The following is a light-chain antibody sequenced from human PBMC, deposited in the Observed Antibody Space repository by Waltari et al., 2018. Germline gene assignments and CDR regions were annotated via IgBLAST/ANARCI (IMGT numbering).Light chain of an antibody. CDR3: QQYNNWPPT. CDR2: DAS. Sequence: ETVMTQSTATLSLSPGERATLYCRARQRATSNLAWYQQKPGEAHRLLLYDASPRAAGFPARFSGSGSATEFTLTISSLQSEDFAGYYCQQYNNWPPTIGQGTKVEIK. CDR1: QRATSN. J-gene: IGKJ1*01. V-gene: IGKV3-15*01.